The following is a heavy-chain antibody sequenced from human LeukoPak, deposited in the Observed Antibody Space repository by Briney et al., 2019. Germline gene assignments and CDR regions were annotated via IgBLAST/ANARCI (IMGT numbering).Heavy chain of an antibody. V-gene: IGHV4-39*01. Sequence: SETLSLTCIVSGGSISRSNYYWGWIRQPPGRGLEWIGTIYYSGSTYYNPSLKSRVTISVDTSKNQFSLRLSSVTAADTAVYYCARPGVAAADYAFDIWGQGTMVTVSS. CDR2: IYYSGST. J-gene: IGHJ3*02. CDR1: GGSISRSNYY. D-gene: IGHD6-13*01. CDR3: ARPGVAAADYAFDI.